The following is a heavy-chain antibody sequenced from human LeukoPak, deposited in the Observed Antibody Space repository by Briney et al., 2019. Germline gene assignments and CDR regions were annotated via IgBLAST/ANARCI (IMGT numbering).Heavy chain of an antibody. CDR3: ARLLGYCSGGSCQHRDY. J-gene: IGHJ4*02. D-gene: IGHD2-15*01. Sequence: GQSLKISCKGSGYSFPSYWIGWVRQMPGKGLEWMGSIYPGDSDTRYSPSFQGQVTISADKSISTAYLQWSSLKASDTAMYYCARLLGYCSGGSCQHRDYWGRGTLVTVSS. CDR2: IYPGDSDT. V-gene: IGHV5-51*01. CDR1: GYSFPSYW.